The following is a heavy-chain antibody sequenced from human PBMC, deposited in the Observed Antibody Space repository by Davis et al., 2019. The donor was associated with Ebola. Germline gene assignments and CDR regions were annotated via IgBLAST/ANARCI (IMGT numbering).Heavy chain of an antibody. CDR3: AREAQPMVGVVDY. CDR2: ISSSSSYT. D-gene: IGHD3-10*01. Sequence: PGGSLRLSCAASGFTFSDYYMSWIRQAPGKGLEWVSYISSSSSYTNYADSVKGRFTISRDNAKNSLYLQMNSLRAEDTAVYYCAREAQPMVGVVDYWGQGTLVTVSS. V-gene: IGHV3-11*05. CDR1: GFTFSDYY. J-gene: IGHJ4*02.